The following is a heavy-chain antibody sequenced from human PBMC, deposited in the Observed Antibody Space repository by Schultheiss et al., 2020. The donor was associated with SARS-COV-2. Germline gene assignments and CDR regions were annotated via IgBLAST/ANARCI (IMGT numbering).Heavy chain of an antibody. CDR1: GFTFSSYS. CDR3: ARGGYYYYGMDV. V-gene: IGHV3-48*04. J-gene: IGHJ6*02. CDR2: ISSSGATE. Sequence: GGSLRLSCAASGFTFSSYSMTWVRQAPGKGLEWVSYISSSGATEKYTDSVKGRFTISRDNAKNTLYLQMNSLRAEDTAVYYCARGGYYYYGMDVWGQGTTVTVSS.